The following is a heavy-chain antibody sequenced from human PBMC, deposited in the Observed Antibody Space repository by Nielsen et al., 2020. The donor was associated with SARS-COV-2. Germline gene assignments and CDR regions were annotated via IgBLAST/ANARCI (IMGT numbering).Heavy chain of an antibody. Sequence: GESLKISCAASGFTFSSSGMHWVRQAPGKGLEWVAVIWYDGSNKYYADSVKGRFTISRDNSKNTLYLQMNSLRAEDTAVYYCAKDSGGHYDILTGLGWFDPWGQGTLVTVSS. J-gene: IGHJ5*02. D-gene: IGHD3-9*01. V-gene: IGHV3-33*06. CDR3: AKDSGGHYDILTGLGWFDP. CDR2: IWYDGSNK. CDR1: GFTFSSSG.